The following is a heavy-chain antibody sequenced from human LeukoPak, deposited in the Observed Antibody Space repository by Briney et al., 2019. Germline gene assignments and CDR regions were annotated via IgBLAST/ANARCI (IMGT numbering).Heavy chain of an antibody. V-gene: IGHV3-48*01. J-gene: IGHJ4*02. D-gene: IGHD6-19*01. Sequence: GGSLRLSCAASGFTFSSYSMNWVRQAPGKGLEWVSYISSSSSTIYYADSVKGRFTISRDNSKNTLYLQMNSLRAEDTAVYYCAKWGSSGRDREDYWGQGTLVTVSS. CDR2: ISSSSSTI. CDR1: GFTFSSYS. CDR3: AKWGSSGRDREDY.